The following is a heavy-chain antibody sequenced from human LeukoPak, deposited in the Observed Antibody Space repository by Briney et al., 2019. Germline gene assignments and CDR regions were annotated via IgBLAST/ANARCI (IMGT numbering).Heavy chain of an antibody. CDR2: VYPGDSDT. CDR1: GYNFLNYW. V-gene: IGHV5-51*01. J-gene: IGHJ4*02. CDR3: ARGLTTTVVTPGDS. Sequence: GESLKISCKGSGYNFLNYWIAWVRQMPGKGLEWMGIVYPGDSDTKYSPSFEGQVTISADKSISTAYLQLKSLQASDTATYYCARGLTTTVVTPGDSWGQGTLVTVSS. D-gene: IGHD4-23*01.